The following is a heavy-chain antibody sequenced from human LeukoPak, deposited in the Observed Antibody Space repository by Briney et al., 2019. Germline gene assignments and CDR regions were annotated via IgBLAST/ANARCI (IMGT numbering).Heavy chain of an antibody. CDR2: ISGSGGTT. D-gene: IGHD6-19*01. CDR3: ASSSGWPRGPDAFDI. CDR1: GFTFSSYA. J-gene: IGHJ3*02. Sequence: HPGGSLRLSCAASGFTFSSYAMSWVRQAPGKGLEWVSAISGSGGTTYYADSVKGRFTIPRDNSKNTLYPQMNSLRAEDTAVYYCASSSGWPRGPDAFDIWGQGTMVTVSS. V-gene: IGHV3-23*01.